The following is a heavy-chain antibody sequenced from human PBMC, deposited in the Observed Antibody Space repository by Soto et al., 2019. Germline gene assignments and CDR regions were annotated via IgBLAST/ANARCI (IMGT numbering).Heavy chain of an antibody. J-gene: IGHJ3*02. Sequence: EVQLLESGGGLVQPGGSLRLSCAASGFTFSSYAMSWVRQAPGKGLEWVSAISGSGGSTYYADSVKGRFTISRDNSKKTLYLQMNSLRAEDTAVYYCAKASITIFGVVTGGFNAFDIWGQGTMVTVSS. CDR2: ISGSGGST. V-gene: IGHV3-23*01. D-gene: IGHD3-3*01. CDR1: GFTFSSYA. CDR3: AKASITIFGVVTGGFNAFDI.